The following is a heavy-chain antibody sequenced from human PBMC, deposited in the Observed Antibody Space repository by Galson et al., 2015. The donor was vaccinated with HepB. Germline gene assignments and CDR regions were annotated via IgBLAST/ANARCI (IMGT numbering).Heavy chain of an antibody. V-gene: IGHV3-66*01. CDR3: ARAPLYRRIGVHAFGI. J-gene: IGHJ3*02. CDR1: GFTVSSNY. CDR2: IYSGGST. D-gene: IGHD2-8*01. Sequence: SLRLSCAASGFTVSSNYMSWVRQAPGKGLEWVSVIYSGGSTYYADSVKGRFTISRDNSKNTLYLQMNSLRAEDTAVYYCARAPLYRRIGVHAFGIWGQGTMVTVSS.